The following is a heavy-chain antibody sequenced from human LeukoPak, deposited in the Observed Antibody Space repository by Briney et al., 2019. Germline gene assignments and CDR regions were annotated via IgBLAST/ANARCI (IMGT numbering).Heavy chain of an antibody. Sequence: GGSLRLSCAASGFTFSSYSMNWVRQAPEKGLMWVSRIRGDGGDISFADSVQGRFTISRDNAKNTLYLQMNSLRAEDTAVYYCSRGVVSAWGNDYWGQGTLVTVSS. V-gene: IGHV3-74*01. D-gene: IGHD3-16*01. J-gene: IGHJ4*02. CDR2: IRGDGGDI. CDR3: SRGVVSAWGNDY. CDR1: GFTFSSYS.